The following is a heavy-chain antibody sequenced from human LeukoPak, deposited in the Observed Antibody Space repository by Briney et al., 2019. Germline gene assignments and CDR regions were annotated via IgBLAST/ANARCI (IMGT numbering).Heavy chain of an antibody. Sequence: EASVKVSCKASGYTFTSYGISWVRQAPGQGLEWMGWISTYNANTNSAQKFQGRVTMTTDTSTNTAYMELRSLRSDDRAVYYCARGNVLVWFGDLDYWGQGTLVTVSS. J-gene: IGHJ4*02. CDR1: GYTFTSYG. V-gene: IGHV1-18*01. CDR2: ISTYNANT. CDR3: ARGNVLVWFGDLDY. D-gene: IGHD3-10*01.